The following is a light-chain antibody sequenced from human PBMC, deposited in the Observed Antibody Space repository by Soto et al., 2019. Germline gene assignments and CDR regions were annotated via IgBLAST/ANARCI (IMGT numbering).Light chain of an antibody. V-gene: IGKV3-11*01. CDR1: QSVSSY. CDR3: PHRRDRPLT. J-gene: IGKJ5*01. Sequence: SMFTNSRGTPSYFQRERDTLSCRASQSVSSYLAWYQQKPGQAPRLLIYDTSIRASGIPARFSGSGSGADFTLTISCLDPEDFAVYYCPHRRDRPLTSGQGTRLDIK. CDR2: DTS.